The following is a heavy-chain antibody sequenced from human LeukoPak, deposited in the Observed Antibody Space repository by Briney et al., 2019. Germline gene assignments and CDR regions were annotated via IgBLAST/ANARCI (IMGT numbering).Heavy chain of an antibody. D-gene: IGHD3-16*01. CDR2: IKSRSDGGTI. J-gene: IGHJ6*04. CDR1: GFTFRNAW. Sequence: GGSLRLSCAASGFTFRNAWMSWVRQAPGKGLEWVGRIKSRSDGGTIDYAALVTGRFTISRDDSKNALYLQMNSLKAEDTAVYYCTTEGAWGKGTTVTVSS. CDR3: TTEGA. V-gene: IGHV3-15*01.